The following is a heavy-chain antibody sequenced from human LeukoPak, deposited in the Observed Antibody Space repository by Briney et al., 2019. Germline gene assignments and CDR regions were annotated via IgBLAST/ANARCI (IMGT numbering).Heavy chain of an antibody. D-gene: IGHD5-18*01. J-gene: IGHJ4*02. CDR3: ARGADGYSYGF. V-gene: IGHV3-48*03. CDR1: GFTFSSYE. Sequence: GGSLRLSCAASGFTFSSYEMNWVRQAPGKGLEWVSYISSSGSTIYYADSVKGRFTISRDNAKNSLYLQMNSLRAEDTAVYYCARGADGYSYGFWGQGTLVTVFS. CDR2: ISSSGSTI.